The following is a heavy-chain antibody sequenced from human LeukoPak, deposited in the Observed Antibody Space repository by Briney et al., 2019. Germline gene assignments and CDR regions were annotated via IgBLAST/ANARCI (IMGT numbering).Heavy chain of an antibody. CDR2: INPNSGGT. CDR3: ARHLAGIAARRCPTTWFDP. CDR1: GYTFTGYS. Sequence: ASVKVSCKASGYTFTGYSMHWVRQAPGQGLEWMGWINPNSGGTNYAQKFQGRVTMSRDTSISTAYMQLSRLRADDTAVYYCARHLAGIAARRCPTTWFDPWGQGTLVTVSS. V-gene: IGHV1-2*02. D-gene: IGHD6-6*01. J-gene: IGHJ5*02.